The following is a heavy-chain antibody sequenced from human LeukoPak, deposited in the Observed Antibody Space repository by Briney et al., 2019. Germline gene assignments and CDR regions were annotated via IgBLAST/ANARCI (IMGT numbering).Heavy chain of an antibody. D-gene: IGHD3-10*01. J-gene: IGHJ4*02. CDR3: ARDSPEGKNSGSEPTFDY. CDR2: IKEDGSRK. Sequence: GGSLRLSCAASGFTFSNYWMSWVRQAPGKGLEWVADIKEDGSRKYYADSVKGRFTISRDNAENSLYLQLNSLRAEDTAVYFCARDSPEGKNSGSEPTFDYWGQGTLVTVSS. V-gene: IGHV3-7*04. CDR1: GFTFSNYW.